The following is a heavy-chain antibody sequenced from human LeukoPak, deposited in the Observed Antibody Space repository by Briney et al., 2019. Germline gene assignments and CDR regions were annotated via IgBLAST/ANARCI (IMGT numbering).Heavy chain of an antibody. Sequence: SGGSLRLSCAASGFTFDDYAMHWVRQAPGKGLEWVSGITWNSGSIGYADSVKGRFTISRDNAKNSLYLQMNSLRAEDTALYYCAKGKVWGTSDIWGQGTMVTVAS. CDR2: ITWNSGSI. CDR1: GFTFDDYA. J-gene: IGHJ3*02. D-gene: IGHD3-16*01. CDR3: AKGKVWGTSDI. V-gene: IGHV3-9*01.